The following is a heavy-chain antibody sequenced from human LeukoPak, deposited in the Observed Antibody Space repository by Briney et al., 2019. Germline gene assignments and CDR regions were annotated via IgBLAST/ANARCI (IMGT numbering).Heavy chain of an antibody. J-gene: IGHJ5*02. D-gene: IGHD3-16*01. V-gene: IGHV4-39*01. CDR3: ARRTYSYGLRFDP. CDR1: GGSINSGVYY. CDR2: IDYSGSA. Sequence: PSETLSLTCNVSGGSINSGVYYWGWIRQPPGKGLEWIGSIDYSGSAVYSPSLKSRLTISVDTSKNQFSLRVASVTAADTAVYYCARRTYSYGLRFDPWGQGTLVTVSS.